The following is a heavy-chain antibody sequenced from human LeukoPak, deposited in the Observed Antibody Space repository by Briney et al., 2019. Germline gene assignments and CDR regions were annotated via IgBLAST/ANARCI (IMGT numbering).Heavy chain of an antibody. J-gene: IGHJ5*01. Sequence: GGSLRLSCAASGFSFSRYGFHWVRQAPGKGLEWVAFIRYDGRNKYYADSVKGRLTISRDIFRSTLFSEMNSLRPEDTAIYYCARDVYEGAWFGEFLFDSWGQGMLVTVSS. D-gene: IGHD3-10*01. CDR1: GFSFSRYG. CDR3: ARDVYEGAWFGEFLFDS. CDR2: IRYDGRNK. V-gene: IGHV3-30*02.